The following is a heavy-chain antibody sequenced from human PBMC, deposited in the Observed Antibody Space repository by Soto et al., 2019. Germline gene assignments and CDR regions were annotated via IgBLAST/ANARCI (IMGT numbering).Heavy chain of an antibody. CDR3: AKDQWELMH. J-gene: IGHJ4*01. CDR2: IDSGFTT. V-gene: IGHV3-23*05. Sequence: GGSLRLSCAASGFTFSSSAMTWVRQTPGKGLEWASSIDSGFTTYYSDSLKGHFTISRDNSKNTVYLQMNSLRADDTAVYYCAKDQWELMHWGQGTLVTVSS. CDR1: GFTFSSSA. D-gene: IGHD1-26*01.